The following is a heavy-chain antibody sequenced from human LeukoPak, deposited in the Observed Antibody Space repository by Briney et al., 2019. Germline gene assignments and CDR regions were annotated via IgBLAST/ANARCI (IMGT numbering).Heavy chain of an antibody. D-gene: IGHD3-10*01. J-gene: IGHJ6*02. CDR2: INPNSGGT. CDR1: GYTFTGCY. CDR3: ARGARLLLWFGDDSFYYGMDV. V-gene: IGHV1-2*02. Sequence: ASVKVSCKASGYTFTGCYMHWVRQAPGQGLEWMGWINPNSGGTNYAQKFKGRVTMTRDTSISTAYMELSRLRSDDTAVYYCARGARLLLWFGDDSFYYGMDVWGQGTTVTVSS.